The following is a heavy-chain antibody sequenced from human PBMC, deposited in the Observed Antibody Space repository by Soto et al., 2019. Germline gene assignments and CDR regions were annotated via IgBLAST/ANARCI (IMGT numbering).Heavy chain of an antibody. Sequence: QGQLVDSGGGVVQPGTSLRLSCAASGISISSYGMHWVRQAPGKGLEWVAVIWFDGRNQYYADSVKGRFTISGDTSKNTLYLHMNSLRVEGTAVYYCTGAAAVGWFGPMGQGTLVSVSS. CDR3: TGAAAVGWFGP. CDR2: IWFDGRNQ. CDR1: GISISSYG. J-gene: IGHJ5*02. D-gene: IGHD6-13*01. V-gene: IGHV3-33*01.